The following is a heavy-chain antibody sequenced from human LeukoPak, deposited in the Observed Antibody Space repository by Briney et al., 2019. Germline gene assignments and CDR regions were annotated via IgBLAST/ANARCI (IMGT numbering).Heavy chain of an antibody. J-gene: IGHJ4*02. V-gene: IGHV4-39*01. CDR2: IYYSGIP. D-gene: IGHD2-15*01. CDR3: ARHEWGYYFDY. CDR1: GGSISSSSYY. Sequence: SETLSLTCTVSGGSISSSSYYWGWIRQPPGKGLEWIGAIYYSGIPYYNPSLKSRVTLSVDTSKNQFSLRLSFVTAADTAVYYCARHEWGYYFDYWGQGTLVTVSS.